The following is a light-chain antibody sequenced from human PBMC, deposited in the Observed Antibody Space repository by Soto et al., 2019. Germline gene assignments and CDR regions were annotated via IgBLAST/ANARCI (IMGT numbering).Light chain of an antibody. V-gene: IGKV1-39*01. CDR3: QETFSTPSFT. CDR1: QSISNY. Sequence: DIQMTQSPSSLSASVGDGVTITCRASQSISNYVNWYQQKPGKAPKLLIYAASRLQSGVPSRFSGTRSRTDFTLTISSLQPEDFATYYCQETFSTPSFTFGGGTKVDIK. J-gene: IGKJ4*01. CDR2: AAS.